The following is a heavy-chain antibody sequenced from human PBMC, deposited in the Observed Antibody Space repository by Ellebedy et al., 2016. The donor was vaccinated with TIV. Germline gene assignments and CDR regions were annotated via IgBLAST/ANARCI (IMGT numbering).Heavy chain of an antibody. J-gene: IGHJ4*02. V-gene: IGHV3-48*03. CDR2: ISDSGRSI. D-gene: IGHD3-22*01. CDR1: GFISSTYD. Sequence: GESLKISCAASGFISSTYDMSWVRQAPGKGLEWVSYISDSGRSIYYADSAKGRSTISRDNAKNSLYLQMNNLRAEDTAVYYCAAQRGYYDKSDYYFVDYWGQGTLVTVSS. CDR3: AAQRGYYDKSDYYFVDY.